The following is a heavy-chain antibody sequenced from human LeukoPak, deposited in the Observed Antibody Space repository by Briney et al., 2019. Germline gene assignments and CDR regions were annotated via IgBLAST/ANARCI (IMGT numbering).Heavy chain of an antibody. CDR3: ARDRRNYGLDY. D-gene: IGHD1-7*01. CDR2: ISGSGGST. V-gene: IGHV3-23*01. J-gene: IGHJ4*02. CDR1: GFTFSSYA. Sequence: PGGSLRLSCAAPGFTFSSYAMSWVRQAPGKGLEWVSAISGSGGSTYSADSVKGRFTISRDNSKNTLYLQMNSLRAEDTAVYYCARDRRNYGLDYWGQGTLVTVSS.